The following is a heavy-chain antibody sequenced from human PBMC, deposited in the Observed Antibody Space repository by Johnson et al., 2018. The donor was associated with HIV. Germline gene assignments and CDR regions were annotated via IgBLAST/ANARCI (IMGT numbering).Heavy chain of an antibody. Sequence: VQLVESGGGVVQPGKSLRLSCAASGFTFSSSAMHWVRQAPGQGLQWVANIKQDGSEKYYVDSVKGRFTISRDNAKNSLYLQMNSLRAEDTAVYYCARGYILTGYSGAFDMWGQGTMVTVSS. CDR2: IKQDGSEK. CDR1: GFTFSSSA. J-gene: IGHJ3*02. D-gene: IGHD3-9*01. V-gene: IGHV3-7*01. CDR3: ARGYILTGYSGAFDM.